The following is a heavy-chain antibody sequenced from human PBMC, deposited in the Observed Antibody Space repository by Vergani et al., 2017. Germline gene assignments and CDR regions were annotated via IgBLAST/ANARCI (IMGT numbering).Heavy chain of an antibody. CDR2: INPNSGGT. J-gene: IGHJ4*02. Sequence: QVQLVQSGAEVKKPGASVKVSCKASGYTFTGYYMHWVRQAPGQGLEWMGWINPNSGGTNYAQKFQGRVTMTRDTSIRTAYMMLSRLRSDETSVYYCARSEAGDHFFDYWGQGTLVTVSS. CDR3: ARSEAGDHFFDY. V-gene: IGHV1-2*02. D-gene: IGHD6-19*01. CDR1: GYTFTGYY.